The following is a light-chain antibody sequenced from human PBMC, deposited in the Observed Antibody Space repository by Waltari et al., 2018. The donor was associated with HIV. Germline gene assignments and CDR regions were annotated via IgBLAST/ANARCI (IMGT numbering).Light chain of an antibody. J-gene: IGKJ2*01. CDR2: DVF. CDR3: QQCSNWPPI. CDR1: QSVSRY. V-gene: IGKV3-11*01. Sequence: EIVLTQSPVTLSLSPGQTATLSCRASQSVSRYVAWYQQKPGQPPRLLIYDVFNRATGVPARFSGSASGTDFTLTISSLEPEDFAVYFCQQCSNWPPIFGQGTKLEIK.